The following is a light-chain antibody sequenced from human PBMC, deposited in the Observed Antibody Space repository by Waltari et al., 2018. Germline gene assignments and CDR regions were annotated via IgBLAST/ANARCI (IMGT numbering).Light chain of an antibody. Sequence: QSVLTQPPSVSGAPGQSITISCTGSSSNIGAGYDVHWYQHLPGTAPKLLIYGHNNRPSGVPDRFSGSKSGTSASLAITGLQAEDEADYYCQSYDSSGSAWVFGGGTKLTVV. CDR1: SSNIGAGYD. CDR3: QSYDSSGSAWV. J-gene: IGLJ3*02. CDR2: GHN. V-gene: IGLV1-40*01.